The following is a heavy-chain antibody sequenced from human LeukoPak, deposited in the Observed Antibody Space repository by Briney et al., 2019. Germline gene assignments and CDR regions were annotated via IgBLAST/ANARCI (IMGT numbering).Heavy chain of an antibody. Sequence: GGSLRLTGAASGFTDSIKRMTRLRQAPGKGLEWVANIKENGSEKNYLDSVKGRFTISRDNAKNSLYLQMNSLRAEDTAVYYCSSDTVPYAGSGDYWGQGTLVTVSS. CDR1: GFTDSIKR. CDR3: SSDTVPYAGSGDY. CDR2: IKENGSEK. D-gene: IGHD4-17*01. J-gene: IGHJ4*02. V-gene: IGHV3-7*01.